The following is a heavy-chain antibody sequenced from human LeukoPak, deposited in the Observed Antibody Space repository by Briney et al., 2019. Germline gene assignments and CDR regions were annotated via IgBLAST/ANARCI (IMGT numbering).Heavy chain of an antibody. CDR2: ISYDGSSK. CDR3: ARVSLRCLDN. CDR1: GFTFSDYA. J-gene: IGHJ4*02. D-gene: IGHD4-17*01. V-gene: IGHV3-30-3*01. Sequence: LGGSLRLSCAASGFTFSDYALHWVRQAPGKGLEWVAVISYDGSSKYYADSVKGRFTFSRDNSKNTLYLQMNSLRAEDTAVYYCARVSLRCLDNWGQGTLVTVSS.